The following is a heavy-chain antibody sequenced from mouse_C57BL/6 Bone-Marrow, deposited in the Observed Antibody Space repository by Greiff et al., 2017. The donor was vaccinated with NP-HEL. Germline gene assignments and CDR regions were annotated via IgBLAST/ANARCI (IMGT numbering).Heavy chain of an antibody. J-gene: IGHJ4*01. CDR1: GFTFSDYG. Sequence: EVMLVESGGGLVKPGGSLKLSCAASGFTFSDYGMHWVRQAPEKGLEWVAYISSGSSTIYYADTVKGRFTISRDNAKNTLFLQMTSLRSEDTAMYYCAREGYYGSSPIYYAMGYWGQGTSVTVSS. CDR2: ISSGSSTI. V-gene: IGHV5-17*01. D-gene: IGHD1-1*01. CDR3: AREGYYGSSPIYYAMGY.